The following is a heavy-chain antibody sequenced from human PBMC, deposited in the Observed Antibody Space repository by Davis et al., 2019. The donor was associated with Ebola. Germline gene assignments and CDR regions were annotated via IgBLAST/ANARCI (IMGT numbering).Heavy chain of an antibody. Sequence: MPSETLSLTCSVSGASFSSISYYWTWIRQPPGKGLDWIGYIYYSGSTTYNPSLRSRVTISVETSKNQFSLKLSSVTAADTAVYYCASTHFYDSSSYYFGLIDSWGQGNLVTVSS. V-gene: IGHV4-61*01. D-gene: IGHD3-22*01. CDR1: GASFSSISYY. CDR2: IYYSGST. J-gene: IGHJ4*02. CDR3: ASTHFYDSSSYYFGLIDS.